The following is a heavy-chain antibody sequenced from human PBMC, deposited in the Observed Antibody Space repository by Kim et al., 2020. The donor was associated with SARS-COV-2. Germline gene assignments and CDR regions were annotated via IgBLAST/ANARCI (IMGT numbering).Heavy chain of an antibody. D-gene: IGHD3-3*01. CDR3: AKSTAVEWLFHENWFDP. V-gene: IGHV3-23*01. CDR2: ISGSGGST. J-gene: IGHJ5*02. Sequence: GGSLRLSCAASGFTFSSYAMSWVRQAPGKGLEWVSAISGSGGSTYYADSVKGRFTISRDNSKNTLYLQMNSLRAEDTAVYYCAKSTAVEWLFHENWFDPWGQGTLVTVSS. CDR1: GFTFSSYA.